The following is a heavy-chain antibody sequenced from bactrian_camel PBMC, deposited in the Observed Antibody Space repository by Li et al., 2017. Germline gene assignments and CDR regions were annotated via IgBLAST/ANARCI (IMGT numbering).Heavy chain of an antibody. Sequence: HVQLVESGGGSVQTGGSLRLSCAARTGTFRSACMGWIRQVSGQEREGVASIDADGETSYVDSVKGRFTISQDVVKNLVYLQMNDLNPEDTAVYYCAAAPCAVYQVQDGLADSQYNYWGQGPQVTVS. V-gene: IGHV3S9*01. D-gene: IGHD1*01. J-gene: IGHJ4*01. CDR1: TGTFRSAC. CDR3: AAAPCAVYQVQDGLADSQYNY. CDR2: IDADGET.